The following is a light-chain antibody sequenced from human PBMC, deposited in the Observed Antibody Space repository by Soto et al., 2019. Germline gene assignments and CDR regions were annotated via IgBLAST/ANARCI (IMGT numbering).Light chain of an antibody. Sequence: IVLTQYPATLSLSPGEIATLACRAIQSVGTDLAWYQQKPGQAPMLLFYDASNRSTGIPARFGGSGSGRVCSVPINSLEPEGFAYYYCLQRGNWAGTFGRGIKVDIK. CDR3: LQRGNWAGT. V-gene: IGKV3-11*02. CDR2: DAS. J-gene: IGKJ3*01. CDR1: QSVGTD.